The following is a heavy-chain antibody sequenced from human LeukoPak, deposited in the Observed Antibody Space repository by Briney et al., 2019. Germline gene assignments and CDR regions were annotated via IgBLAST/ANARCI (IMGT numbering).Heavy chain of an antibody. Sequence: SETQSLTCTVSGGSISSDYWSWIRQPPGKGLEWIGYIYYSGRTYYNPSLKSRITISVDTSKNQFSLKLSSVTAADTAVYYCARGFYSPHYWGQGTLVSVSS. V-gene: IGHV4-59*01. D-gene: IGHD4-11*01. CDR1: GGSISSDY. CDR2: IYYSGRT. J-gene: IGHJ4*02. CDR3: ARGFYSPHY.